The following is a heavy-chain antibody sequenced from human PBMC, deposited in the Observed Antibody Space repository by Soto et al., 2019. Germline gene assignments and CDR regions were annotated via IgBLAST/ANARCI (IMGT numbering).Heavy chain of an antibody. V-gene: IGHV3-30-3*01. CDR3: ARAYCSGGSCYSGGYNWFDP. CDR1: GFTFSSYA. D-gene: IGHD2-15*01. Sequence: QVQLVVSGGGVVQPGRSLRLSCAASGFTFSSYAMHWVRQAPGKGLEWVAVISYDGSNKYYADSVNGRFTISRDNSKNALYLQMNRLRAEDTAVYYCARAYCSGGSCYSGGYNWFDPWGQGTLVTVSS. CDR2: ISYDGSNK. J-gene: IGHJ5*02.